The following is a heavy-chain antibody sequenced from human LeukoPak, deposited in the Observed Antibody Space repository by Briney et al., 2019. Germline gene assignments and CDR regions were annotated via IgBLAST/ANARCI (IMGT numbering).Heavy chain of an antibody. CDR2: IYYSGST. CDR1: GGSISSYY. D-gene: IGHD6-19*01. Sequence: PSETLSLTCTVSGGSISSYYWSWIRQPPGKGLEWIGYIYYSGSTNYNPSLKSRVTISVDTSKNQFSLKLSSVTAADTAVYYCARAIAVAGSAFDIWGQGTMVTASS. J-gene: IGHJ3*02. V-gene: IGHV4-59*08. CDR3: ARAIAVAGSAFDI.